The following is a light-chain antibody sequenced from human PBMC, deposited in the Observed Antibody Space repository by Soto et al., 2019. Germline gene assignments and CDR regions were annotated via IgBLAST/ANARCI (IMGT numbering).Light chain of an antibody. J-gene: IGKJ4*01. Sequence: DIQMTQSPPSLAVSLGDRVTLTCQASQDIDKYLNWYQQKPGKPPKLLISLASDLEAGVPSRFSGSGSGTEFSFTISSLQPEVIATYFCQQSDDLPLTFGGGTKLVIK. CDR3: QQSDDLPLT. CDR1: QDIDKY. CDR2: LAS. V-gene: IGKV1-33*01.